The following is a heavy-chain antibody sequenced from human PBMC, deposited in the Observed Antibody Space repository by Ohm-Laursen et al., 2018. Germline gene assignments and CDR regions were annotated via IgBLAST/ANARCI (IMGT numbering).Heavy chain of an antibody. J-gene: IGHJ4*02. V-gene: IGHV4-38-2*01. CDR2: IHHSGST. CDR3: ARQESSGWYPDY. CDR1: GYSINSDYY. D-gene: IGHD6-19*01. Sequence: TLSLTCSVSGYSINSDYYWGWIRQPPGEGLEWIGSIHHSGSTYFNPSLKSRVTISVDTSKNQFSLKLSSVTAADTAVYYCARQESSGWYPDYWGQGTLVTVSS.